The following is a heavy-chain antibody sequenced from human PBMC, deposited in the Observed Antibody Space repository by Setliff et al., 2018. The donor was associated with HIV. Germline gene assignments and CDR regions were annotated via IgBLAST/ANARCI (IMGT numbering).Heavy chain of an antibody. V-gene: IGHV4-34*01. J-gene: IGHJ4*02. CDR1: GVSFSGYS. Sequence: PSETLSLTCAVYGVSFSGYSWSWIRQPPGKGLEWIGEIFHNGTINCNPSLESRVALSIDTFKSQISLNMTSLTTADTAIYYCGRGPHIVGAPWAVIDYWAQGKPVTVSS. CDR3: GRGPHIVGAPWAVIDY. D-gene: IGHD1-26*01. CDR2: IFHNGTI.